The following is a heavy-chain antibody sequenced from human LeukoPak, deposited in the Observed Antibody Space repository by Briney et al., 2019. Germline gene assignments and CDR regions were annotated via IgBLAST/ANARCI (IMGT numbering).Heavy chain of an antibody. CDR3: ARGPPLYYYGSGSYDFDY. CDR2: MNPNSGNT. V-gene: IGHV1-8*01. J-gene: IGHJ4*02. D-gene: IGHD3-10*01. Sequence: ASEKVSCKASGYTFTSYDINWVRQATGQGLEWMGWMNPNSGNTGYAQKFQGRVTMTRNTSISTAYMELSSLRSEDTAVYYCARGPPLYYYGSGSYDFDYWGQGTLVTVSS. CDR1: GYTFTSYD.